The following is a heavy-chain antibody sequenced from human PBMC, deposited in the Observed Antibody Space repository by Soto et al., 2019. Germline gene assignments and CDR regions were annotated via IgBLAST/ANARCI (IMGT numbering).Heavy chain of an antibody. Sequence: GGSLRLSCAASGFTFNTYNMNWVRQAPGKGLEWVSYISDSSSTIHYADSVKGRFTISRDNAKNSLYLQMNSLRAEDTAVYYCARDYYDSSGYLAYWGQGTLVTVSS. CDR1: GFTFNTYN. J-gene: IGHJ4*02. CDR3: ARDYYDSSGYLAY. D-gene: IGHD3-22*01. CDR2: ISDSSSTI. V-gene: IGHV3-48*01.